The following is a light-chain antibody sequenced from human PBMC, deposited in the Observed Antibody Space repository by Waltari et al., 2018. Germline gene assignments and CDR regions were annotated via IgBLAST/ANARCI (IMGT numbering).Light chain of an antibody. CDR2: GAS. CDR3: QHYVRLPAT. CDR1: QSVRGY. J-gene: IGKJ1*01. V-gene: IGKV3-20*01. Sequence: EIVLTQSPGTLSLSPGERATLSGRASQSVRGYLAWYQQKGGQAPRLLIYGASSRATGIPDRFSGSGSGTDFSLTISSLEPEDFAVYYCQHYVRLPATFGQGTKVEIK.